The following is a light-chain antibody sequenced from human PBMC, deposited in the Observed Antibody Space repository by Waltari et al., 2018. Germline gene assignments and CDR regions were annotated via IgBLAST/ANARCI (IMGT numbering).Light chain of an antibody. CDR2: GNN. CDR1: SSNIGAGHD. Sequence: QSILTQPTSVSGAPGQRVTISCTGSSSNIGAGHDVHWYQAFPGTAPKLLIYGNNTRPTGVPDRFSGSKSGSSASLAINGRQAEDEADYYCQSFDSNVRGGVVFGGGTKVTVL. CDR3: QSFDSNVRGGVV. J-gene: IGLJ3*02. V-gene: IGLV1-40*01.